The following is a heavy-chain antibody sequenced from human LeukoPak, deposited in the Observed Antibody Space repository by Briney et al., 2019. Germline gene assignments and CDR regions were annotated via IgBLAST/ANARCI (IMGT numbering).Heavy chain of an antibody. J-gene: IGHJ4*02. CDR3: ARGISGETEY. Sequence: VASVKVSCQASGYMVTDYSMHWVRQAPGPGPEWMGRINPNSGCTDYAQKFQDRVTMTRDTSISTAYMELIRLRSDDTAVYYCARGISGETEYWGQGTLVTVSS. CDR2: INPNSGCT. V-gene: IGHV1-2*06. CDR1: GYMVTDYS. D-gene: IGHD1-26*01.